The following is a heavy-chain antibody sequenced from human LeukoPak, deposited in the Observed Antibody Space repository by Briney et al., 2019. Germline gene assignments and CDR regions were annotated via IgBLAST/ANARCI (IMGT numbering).Heavy chain of an antibody. CDR1: GFTFSSYG. Sequence: GGSLRLSCVTSGFTFSSYGMHWVRQVPGKGLEWVAVISYDAKSNYHVDSVKGRFTISRDNSKNTLYLQMSSLSAEDTAIYYCAKEDSSVWYRAPDYWGQGILVTVSS. V-gene: IGHV3-30*18. J-gene: IGHJ4*02. CDR3: AKEDSSVWYRAPDY. D-gene: IGHD6-19*01. CDR2: ISYDAKSN.